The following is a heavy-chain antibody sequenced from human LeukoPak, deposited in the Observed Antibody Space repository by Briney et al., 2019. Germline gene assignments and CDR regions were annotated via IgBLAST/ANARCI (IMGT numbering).Heavy chain of an antibody. Sequence: GGSVRLSCAASGFTFRNYGMHWVRQAPGKGLEWVIVISYDGSNKYYADSVKGRFPISRDNSKNTLYLQMNSLRAEDTAVYYCAKDRPVRDYGDYIFPDAFDIWGQGRMVTVSS. CDR2: ISYDGSNK. V-gene: IGHV3-30*18. D-gene: IGHD4-17*01. CDR3: AKDRPVRDYGDYIFPDAFDI. CDR1: GFTFRNYG. J-gene: IGHJ3*02.